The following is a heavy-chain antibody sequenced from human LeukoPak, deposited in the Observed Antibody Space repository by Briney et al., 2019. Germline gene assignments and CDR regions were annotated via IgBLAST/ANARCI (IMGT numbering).Heavy chain of an antibody. D-gene: IGHD3-10*01. J-gene: IGHJ4*02. V-gene: IGHV3-30*02. CDR1: GLIFSTYG. CDR3: AKAFSTPYYYGSGTFSSRGETQSDY. CDR2: IRSDGTDK. Sequence: PGGSLRLSCAASGLIFSTYGMHWVRQAPGKGLEWVAFIRSDGTDKYYADSVKGRFTISRDSSKNTLFLQMNSLRAEDTAVYYCAKAFSTPYYYGSGTFSSRGETQSDYWGQGTLVTVSS.